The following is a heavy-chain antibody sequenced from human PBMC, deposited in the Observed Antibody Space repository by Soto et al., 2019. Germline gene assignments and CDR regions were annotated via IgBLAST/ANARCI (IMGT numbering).Heavy chain of an antibody. V-gene: IGHV4-59*01. Sequence: QVQLQESGPGLVKPSETLSLTCIVSGDSMSSYYWSWIRQSPGKGLEWIGYIYYSGTTNYNPSLTSRVTISVDTSKNQFFLKLSSVTAADTAVYYCARTYSTGFFYRYMDVWGKGTTVIVSS. D-gene: IGHD4-4*01. CDR2: IYYSGTT. CDR1: GDSMSSYY. CDR3: ARTYSTGFFYRYMDV. J-gene: IGHJ6*04.